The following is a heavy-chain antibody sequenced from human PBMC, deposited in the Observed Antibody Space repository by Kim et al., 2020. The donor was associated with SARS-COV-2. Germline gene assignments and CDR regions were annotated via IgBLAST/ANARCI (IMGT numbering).Heavy chain of an antibody. V-gene: IGHV4-59*13. CDR2: VYYSGDT. J-gene: IGHJ4*02. CDR1: GASINSSY. D-gene: IGHD1-1*01. CDR3: ARAENDDVSPNYYFDY. Sequence: SETLSLTCSVSGASINSSYWSWIRQPPGKGLEWIGYVYYSGDTNYNPSLNRRIIISLDTSKNQLSLNLGPVTAADTAVYYCARAENDDVSPNYYFDYWGQGIPVTVSS.